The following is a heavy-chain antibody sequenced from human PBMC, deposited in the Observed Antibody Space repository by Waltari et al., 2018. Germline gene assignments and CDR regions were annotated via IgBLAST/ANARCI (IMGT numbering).Heavy chain of an antibody. CDR3: ARGLKFSSGWSVDVNMDV. CDR1: GYTLTELS. CDR2: IIPIFGTA. Sequence: QVQLVQSGAEVKKPGASVKVSCKVSGYTLTELSMHWVRQAPGQGLEWMGGIIPIFGTANYEQKFQGRVTITTDESTSTAYMELSSLRSEDTAVYYCARGLKFSSGWSVDVNMDVWGKGTTVTVSS. V-gene: IGHV1-69*05. D-gene: IGHD6-19*01. J-gene: IGHJ6*03.